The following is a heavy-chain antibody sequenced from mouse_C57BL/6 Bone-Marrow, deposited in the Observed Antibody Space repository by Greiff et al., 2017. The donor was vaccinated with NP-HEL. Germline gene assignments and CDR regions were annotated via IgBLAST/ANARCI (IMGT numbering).Heavy chain of an antibody. J-gene: IGHJ2*01. CDR3: ATTVGDY. D-gene: IGHD1-1*01. CDR2: INPNNGGT. V-gene: IGHV1-26*01. Sequence: VQLQQSGPELVKPGASVKISCKASGYTFTDYYMNWVKQSHGKSLEWIGDINPNNGGTSYNQKFKGKATLTVDKSSSTAYMELRSLTSEDSAVYYCATTVGDYWGQGTTLTVSS. CDR1: GYTFTDYY.